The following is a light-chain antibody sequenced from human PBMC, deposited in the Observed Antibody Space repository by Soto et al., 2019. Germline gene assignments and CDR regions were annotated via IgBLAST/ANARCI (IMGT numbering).Light chain of an antibody. CDR2: EGS. V-gene: IGLV2-23*01. J-gene: IGLJ3*02. CDR1: SSDVGSYNL. Sequence: QSALTQPASVSGSPGQSITISCTGSSSDVGSYNLVSWHQQYPGKPPKLMIYEGSKRPSGVSNRFSGSKSGNTASLTISGLQAEDEADYYCCSYAGRSTLVFGGGIKLTVL. CDR3: CSYAGRSTLV.